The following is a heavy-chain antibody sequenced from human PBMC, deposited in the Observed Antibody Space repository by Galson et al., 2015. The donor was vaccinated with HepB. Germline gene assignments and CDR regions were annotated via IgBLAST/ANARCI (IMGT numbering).Heavy chain of an antibody. V-gene: IGHV3-30*02. CDR2: ISYDGSNK. CDR1: GFTFSRYG. CDR3: AKVVGGSVPAALDH. Sequence: SLRLSCAASGFTFSRYGMHWVRQAPGKGLEWVAYISYDGSNKQYGDPVKGRFTISRDNSKNTLYLQMNSLRAEDTAVHYCAKVVGGSVPAALDHWGQGTLVTVST. D-gene: IGHD2-2*01. J-gene: IGHJ4*02.